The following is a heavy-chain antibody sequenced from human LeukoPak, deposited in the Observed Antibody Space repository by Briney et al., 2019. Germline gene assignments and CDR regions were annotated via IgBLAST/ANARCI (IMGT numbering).Heavy chain of an antibody. CDR3: ARGELYYYYGMDV. V-gene: IGHV1-69*13. CDR2: IIPIFGTA. Sequence: SVKVSCKASGGTFSSYAISWVRQAPGQGLEWMGGIIPIFGTANYAQKFQGRVTITADESTSAAYMELSSLRSEDTAVYYCARGELYYYYGMDVWGQGTTVTVSS. D-gene: IGHD1-7*01. J-gene: IGHJ6*02. CDR1: GGTFSSYA.